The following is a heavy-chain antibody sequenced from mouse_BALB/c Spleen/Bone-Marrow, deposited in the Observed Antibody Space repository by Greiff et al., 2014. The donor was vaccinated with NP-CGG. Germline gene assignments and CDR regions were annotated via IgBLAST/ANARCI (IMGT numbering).Heavy chain of an antibody. J-gene: IGHJ2*01. CDR3: AKHDTTEVLDY. CDR1: GFSLTDYG. Sequence: VMLVESGPGLVAPSQSLSITCTVSGFSLTDYGVSWIRQPPGKGLEWLGVIWGGGITYYNSTLKSRLSISKDNSKGQVFLKMNSLQTDDTAMYYCAKHDTTEVLDYWGQGTTLTVSS. CDR2: IWGGGIT. V-gene: IGHV2-6-5*01. D-gene: IGHD1-1*01.